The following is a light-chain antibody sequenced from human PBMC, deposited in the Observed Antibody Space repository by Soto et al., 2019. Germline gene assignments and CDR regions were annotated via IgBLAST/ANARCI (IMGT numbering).Light chain of an antibody. CDR3: LQDRSHFWT. CDR1: QDIRNY. V-gene: IGKV1-6*01. Sequence: AIQVTQSPTSLSASVGDRVTITCRSSQDIRNYLGWYQQKPGQAPQLLIYGASSLQRGVSSRFSGSGFGTDFTLTISILQPEDSATYYCLQDRSHFWTFGQGTKVEI. J-gene: IGKJ1*01. CDR2: GAS.